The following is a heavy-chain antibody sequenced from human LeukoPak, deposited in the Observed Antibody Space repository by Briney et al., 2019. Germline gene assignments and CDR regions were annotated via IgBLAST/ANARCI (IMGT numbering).Heavy chain of an antibody. CDR2: ILYSGST. V-gene: IGHV4-59*08. CDR1: GGSFSGHY. CDR3: ARHRGQYNAHDAFDI. J-gene: IGHJ3*02. D-gene: IGHD1-14*01. Sequence: SETLSLTCTVSGGSFSGHYWSWLRQTPGKGLEWIGYILYSGSTRYNPSFGSRVTISVDTSKDFFSLTLTSVTAADTALYYCARHRGQYNAHDAFDIWGRGTLVAVSS.